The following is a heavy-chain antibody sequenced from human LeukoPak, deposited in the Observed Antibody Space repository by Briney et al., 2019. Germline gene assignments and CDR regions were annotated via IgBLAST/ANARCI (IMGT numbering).Heavy chain of an antibody. CDR1: GGSISSYY. V-gene: IGHV4-59*01. CDR2: IYYSGST. CDR3: ARVNDFWSGYYTNWFDP. Sequence: PSETLSLTCTVSGGSISSYYWSWIRQPPGKGLEWIGYIYYSGSTNYNPSLKSRVTIPVDTSKNQFSLKLSSVTAADTAVYYCARVNDFWSGYYTNWFDPWGQGTLVTVSS. D-gene: IGHD3-3*01. J-gene: IGHJ5*02.